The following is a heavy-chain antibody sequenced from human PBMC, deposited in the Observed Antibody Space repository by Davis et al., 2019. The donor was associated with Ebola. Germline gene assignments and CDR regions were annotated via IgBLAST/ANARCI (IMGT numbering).Heavy chain of an antibody. V-gene: IGHV3-30*02. J-gene: IGHJ4*02. CDR3: AKQDDSGRYGIDDC. CDR2: IQSDGSQK. Sequence: PGGSLRLSCAASGFTLSRHGMHWVRQAPGKGLEWVAFIQSDGSQKYYADSVQGRFTISRDNSKNTLYLQINSLRPDDTALYYCAKQDDSGRYGIDDCWGQGTLVTVSS. D-gene: IGHD6-19*01. CDR1: GFTLSRHG.